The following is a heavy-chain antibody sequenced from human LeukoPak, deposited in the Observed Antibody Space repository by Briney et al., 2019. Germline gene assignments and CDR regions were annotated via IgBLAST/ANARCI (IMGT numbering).Heavy chain of an antibody. D-gene: IGHD3-22*01. CDR3: ARCKDDSSGSSDEAFDI. Sequence: SETLSLTCAVYGGSFSGYYWSWIRQPPGKGLEWIGEINHSGSTNYNPSLKSRVTISVDTSKNQFSLKLSSVTAADTAVYYGARCKDDSSGSSDEAFDIWGQGTMVTVSS. CDR1: GGSFSGYY. J-gene: IGHJ3*02. CDR2: INHSGST. V-gene: IGHV4-34*01.